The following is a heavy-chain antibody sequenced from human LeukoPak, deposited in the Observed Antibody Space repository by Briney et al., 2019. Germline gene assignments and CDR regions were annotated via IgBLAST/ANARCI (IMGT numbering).Heavy chain of an antibody. V-gene: IGHV1-69*01. J-gene: IGHJ3*02. CDR1: GGTFSSYA. Sequence: SAKVSCKASGGTFSSYAISWVRQAPGQGLEWMGGIIPIFGTANYAQKFQGRVTITADESTSTAYMELSSLRSEDTAVYYCASPRPNPRSRWFGELSWIGAFDIWGQGTMVTVSP. CDR2: IIPIFGTA. CDR3: ASPRPNPRSRWFGELSWIGAFDI. D-gene: IGHD3-10*01.